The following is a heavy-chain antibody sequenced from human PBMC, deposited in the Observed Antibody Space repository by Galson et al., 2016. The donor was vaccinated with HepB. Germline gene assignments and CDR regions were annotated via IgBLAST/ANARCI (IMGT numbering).Heavy chain of an antibody. CDR1: GGSFGGYF. CDR3: ARGGNNWYRIYSMDV. Sequence: SETLSLTCTVSGGSFGGYFWNWIRQPPGRGLEWIGYVSDSGTSNYNASLAGRVTTSVDMSRRQVSLRLTSVTAADTAVYYCARGGNNWYRIYSMDVWGQGSTVIVSS. J-gene: IGHJ6*02. CDR2: VSDSGTS. V-gene: IGHV4-59*01. D-gene: IGHD6-13*01.